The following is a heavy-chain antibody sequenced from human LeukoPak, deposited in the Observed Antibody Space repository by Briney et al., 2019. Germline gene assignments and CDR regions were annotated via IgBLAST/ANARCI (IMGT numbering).Heavy chain of an antibody. CDR3: TKIHMWSVELWTTDATFEY. J-gene: IGHJ4*02. CDR2: ISGNGDYT. Sequence: GGSLRLSCTASGFTFSNYAMSWVRQAPGKGLEWVSSISGNGDYTYYADSVKGRFTISRDNSKNTLYLQMNSLRAEDTAVYLCTKIHMWSVELWTTDATFEYGGQGPLVTVS. V-gene: IGHV3-23*01. D-gene: IGHD5-18*01. CDR1: GFTFSNYA.